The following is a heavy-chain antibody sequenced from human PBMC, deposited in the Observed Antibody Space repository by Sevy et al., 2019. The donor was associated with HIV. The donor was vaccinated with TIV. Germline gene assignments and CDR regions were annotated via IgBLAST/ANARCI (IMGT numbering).Heavy chain of an antibody. CDR1: GFTFNNYA. CDR3: AKHYIHDIADGWYFDL. Sequence: GGSLRLSCAASGFTFNNYAMSWVRQAPGKGLEGKGLEWVSTISGGCGGTYYADSVRGRFTISRDNSKNTLYLQVNSLRVEDTAVYYCAKHYIHDIADGWYFDLGGRGTLVTVSS. CDR2: ISGGCGGT. J-gene: IGHJ2*01. V-gene: IGHV3-23*01. D-gene: IGHD6-13*01.